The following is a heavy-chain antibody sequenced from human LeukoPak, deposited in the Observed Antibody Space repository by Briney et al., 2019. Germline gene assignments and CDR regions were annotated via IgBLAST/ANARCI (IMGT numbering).Heavy chain of an antibody. CDR1: GFTFSSHA. Sequence: GGSLRLSCVASGFTFSSHAMNWVRQAPGKGLEWVSGIIGSGDKTYFADSVKGRFTISRDNSKNTLYLQMNSLRAEDTAVYYCARGGGFGELSAFDYWGQGTLVTVSS. J-gene: IGHJ4*02. CDR2: IIGSGDKT. D-gene: IGHD3-10*01. V-gene: IGHV3-23*01. CDR3: ARGGGFGELSAFDY.